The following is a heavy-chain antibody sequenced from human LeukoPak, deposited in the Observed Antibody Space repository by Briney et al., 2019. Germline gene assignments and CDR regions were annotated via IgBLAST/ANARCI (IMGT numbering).Heavy chain of an antibody. D-gene: IGHD2-15*01. J-gene: IGHJ4*02. Sequence: PSETLSLTCTVSGGSINAYHWSWIRQPAVKGLEWIGHIYSSGDTNYNPSLKSRVTMSVDKSRNEVSLQLTSVTAADTAVYYCARDLRYCSGSTCYSGFYSWGQGTVVTVSS. CDR1: GGSINAYH. CDR2: IYSSGDT. V-gene: IGHV4-4*07. CDR3: ARDLRYCSGSTCYSGFYS.